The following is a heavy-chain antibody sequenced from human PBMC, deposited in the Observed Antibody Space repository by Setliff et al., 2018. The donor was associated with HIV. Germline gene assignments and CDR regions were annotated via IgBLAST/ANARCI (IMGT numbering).Heavy chain of an antibody. Sequence: SEPLSLTCPVSGGSISTYYWSWSRQPPGKGLEWIGSIYFTGSSDNNPSLKSRVTLSVDTSKHQFSLKLSSVTAADTAVYYCARVQMAYAAFEVWGEGTMVTVSS. J-gene: IGHJ3*01. CDR2: IYFTGSS. CDR3: ARVQMAYAAFEV. V-gene: IGHV4-59*01. CDR1: GGSISTYY. D-gene: IGHD4-17*01.